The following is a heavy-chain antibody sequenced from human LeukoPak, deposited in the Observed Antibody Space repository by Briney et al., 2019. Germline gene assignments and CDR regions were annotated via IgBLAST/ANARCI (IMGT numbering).Heavy chain of an antibody. CDR1: GVTFRSYA. CDR3: AKDREYQLLSVN. V-gene: IGHV3-23*01. D-gene: IGHD2-2*01. J-gene: IGHJ4*02. Sequence: GGSLRLSCAASGVTFRSYAMSWVRQAPGKGLEWVSAISGSGGSTYYADSVKGRFTISRDNSKNTLYLQMNSLRAEDTAVYYCAKDREYQLLSVNWGQGTLVTVSS. CDR2: ISGSGGST.